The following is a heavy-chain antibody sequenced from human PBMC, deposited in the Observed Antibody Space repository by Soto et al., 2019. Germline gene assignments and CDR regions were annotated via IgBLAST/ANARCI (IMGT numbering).Heavy chain of an antibody. CDR1: GFTFSSYG. V-gene: IGHV3-33*01. J-gene: IGHJ5*02. D-gene: IGHD2-15*01. CDR2: IWYDGSNK. CDR3: ARDRSNVGWFDP. Sequence: QVQLVESGGGVVQPGRSLRLSCAASGFTFSSYGMHWVRQAPGKGLEWVAVIWYDGSNKYYADSVKGRFTISRDNSKNARYLQMNSLRAEDTAVYYCARDRSNVGWFDPWGQGTLVTVSS.